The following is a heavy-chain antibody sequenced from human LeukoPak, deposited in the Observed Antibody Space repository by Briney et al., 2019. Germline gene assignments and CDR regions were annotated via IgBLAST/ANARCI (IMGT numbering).Heavy chain of an antibody. J-gene: IGHJ5*02. Sequence: PGGSLRLSCAASRFTFSSYWMHWVRQAPGKGLVWVSRINSDGSSTSYADSVKGRFTISRDNAKNTLYLQMNSLRAEDTPVYYCVRGTDIYCSGGSCYDWFDPWGQGTLVTVSS. CDR3: VRGTDIYCSGGSCYDWFDP. CDR1: RFTFSSYW. CDR2: INSDGSST. V-gene: IGHV3-74*01. D-gene: IGHD2-15*01.